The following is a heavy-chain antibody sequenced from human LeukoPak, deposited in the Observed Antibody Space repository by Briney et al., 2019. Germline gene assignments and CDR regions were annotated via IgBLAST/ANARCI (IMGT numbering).Heavy chain of an antibody. CDR3: ARDQPGTYTMSST. J-gene: IGHJ5*02. CDR2: VSGEQTDK. Sequence: QAGGSLRLSCVASGFTFVHFSMHWVRQAPGKGLEWVAFVSGEQTDKYYADSVKGRFTISRDNSRNTLLLEMNSLRPDDTAVYYCARDQPGTYTMSSTWGQGTLVTVSS. V-gene: IGHV3-30*04. CDR1: GFTFVHFS. D-gene: IGHD7-27*01.